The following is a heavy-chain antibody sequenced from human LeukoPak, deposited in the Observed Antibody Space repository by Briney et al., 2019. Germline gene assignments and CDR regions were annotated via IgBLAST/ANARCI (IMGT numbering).Heavy chain of an antibody. J-gene: IGHJ5*02. V-gene: IGHV3-30-3*01. Sequence: GGSLRLSCAASGFTFSSYAMHWVRQAPGKGLEWVAVISYDGSNKYYADSVKGRFTISRDNSKNTLYLQMDSLRAEDTAVYYCAKDRADNGDRLRFDPWGQGTLVTVSS. CDR3: AKDRADNGDRLRFDP. CDR1: GFTFSSYA. D-gene: IGHD4-17*01. CDR2: ISYDGSNK.